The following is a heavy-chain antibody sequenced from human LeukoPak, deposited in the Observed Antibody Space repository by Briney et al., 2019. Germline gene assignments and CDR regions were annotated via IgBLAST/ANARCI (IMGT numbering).Heavy chain of an antibody. Sequence: SQTLSLTCAVSGGSISSGGYSWSWIRQPPGKGLEWIGYIYHSGSTYYNPSLKSRVTISVDRSKNQFSLKLSSVTAADTAMYYCARLYYYESSGYWNYFDYWGQGTLVTVSS. CDR1: GGSISSGGYS. J-gene: IGHJ4*02. CDR2: IYHSGST. CDR3: ARLYYYESSGYWNYFDY. V-gene: IGHV4-30-2*01. D-gene: IGHD3-22*01.